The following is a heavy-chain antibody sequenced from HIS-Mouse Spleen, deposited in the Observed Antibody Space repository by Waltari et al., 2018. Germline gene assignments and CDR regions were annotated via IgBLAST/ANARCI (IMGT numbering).Heavy chain of an antibody. D-gene: IGHD3-3*02. CDR2: SYYSGRT. CDR3: ARVTLAEYFQH. Sequence: QLQLQESGPGLVKPSETLSLTCTVSGGSISSSSYYWGWIRQPPGKGLEWIGSSYYSGRTYYNPSLKSRFTISVDTSKNQFSLKLSSVTAADTAVYYCARVTLAEYFQHWGQGTLVTVSS. V-gene: IGHV4-39*07. J-gene: IGHJ1*01. CDR1: GGSISSSSYY.